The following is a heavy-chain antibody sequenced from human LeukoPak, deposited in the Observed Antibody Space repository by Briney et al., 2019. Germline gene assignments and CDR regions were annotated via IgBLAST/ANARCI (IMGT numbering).Heavy chain of an antibody. CDR2: INPNSGGT. V-gene: IGHV1-2*02. J-gene: IGHJ5*02. CDR1: GYTFTGYY. D-gene: IGHD6-13*01. Sequence: ASVKVSCKASGYTFTGYYMHWVRQAPGQGLEWMGWINPNSGGTNYAQKFQGRVTMTRDTSISTAYMELSRLRSDDTAVYYCARISSSWSVPRNWSDPWGQGTLVTVSS. CDR3: ARISSSWSVPRNWSDP.